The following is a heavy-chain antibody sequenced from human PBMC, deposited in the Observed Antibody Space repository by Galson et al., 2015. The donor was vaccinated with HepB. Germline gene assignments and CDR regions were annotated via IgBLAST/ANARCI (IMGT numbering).Heavy chain of an antibody. CDR1: GGTFSSYA. CDR2: IIPIFGTA. J-gene: IGHJ4*02. CDR3: ARDTGAGRNYGSPLLHYFDY. D-gene: IGHD1-26*01. Sequence: SVKVSCKASGGTFSSYAISWVRQAPGQGLEWMGGIIPIFGTANYAQKFQGRVTITADESTSTAYMELSSLRSEDTAVYYCARDTGAGRNYGSPLLHYFDYWGQGTLVTVSS. V-gene: IGHV1-69*13.